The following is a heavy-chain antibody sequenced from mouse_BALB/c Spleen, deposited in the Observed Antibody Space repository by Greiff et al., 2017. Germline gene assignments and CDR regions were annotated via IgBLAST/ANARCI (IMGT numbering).Heavy chain of an antibody. CDR2: ISDGGSYT. Sequence: EVMLVESGGGLVKPGGSLKLSCAASGFTFSDYYMYWVRQTPEKRLEWVATISDGGSYTYYPDSVKGRFTISRDNAKNNLYLQMSSLKSEDTAMYYCARGGGYGKGPAPAYWGQGTLVTVSA. CDR1: GFTFSDYY. CDR3: ARGGGYGKGPAPAY. J-gene: IGHJ3*01. D-gene: IGHD2-1*01. V-gene: IGHV5-4*02.